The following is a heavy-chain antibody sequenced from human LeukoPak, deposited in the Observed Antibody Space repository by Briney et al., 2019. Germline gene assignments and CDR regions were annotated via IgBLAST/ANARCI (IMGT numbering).Heavy chain of an antibody. D-gene: IGHD2-2*01. V-gene: IGHV3-23*01. CDR1: GFTFSSYA. CDR3: ARYCSSTSCYNWFDP. J-gene: IGHJ5*02. CDR2: ISGSGGST. Sequence: PGGSLRLSCAASGFTFSSYAMSWVRQAPGKGLEWVSAISGSGGSTYYADSVKGRFTISRDNSKNTLYLQMNSLRAEDTAVYYCARYCSSTSCYNWFDPWGQGTLVTVSS.